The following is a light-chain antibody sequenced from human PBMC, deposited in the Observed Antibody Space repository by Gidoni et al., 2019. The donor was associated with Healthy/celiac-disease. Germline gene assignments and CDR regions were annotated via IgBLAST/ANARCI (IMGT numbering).Light chain of an antibody. J-gene: IGKJ2*01. CDR2: AAS. V-gene: IGKV1-9*01. CDR3: QQLNSYPPYT. CDR1: QRISSY. Sequence: DIQLTQSPSFLSASVGDRVTITCRASQRISSYLAWYQQKPGKAPKLLIYAASTLQSGVPSRFSGSGSGTEFTLTISSLQPEDFATDYCQQLNSYPPYTFXQXTKVEIK.